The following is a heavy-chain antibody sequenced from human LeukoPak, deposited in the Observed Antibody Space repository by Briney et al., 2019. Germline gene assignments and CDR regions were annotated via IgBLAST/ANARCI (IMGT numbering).Heavy chain of an antibody. CDR1: GGSISSSSYY. V-gene: IGHV4-39*01. Sequence: SETLSLTCTVSGGSISSSSYYWGWIRQPPGKGLEWIGSIYYSGSTYYNPSLKSRVTISVDTSKNQFSLKLSSVTAADTAVYYCASNTYDSSGYYSLYFDYWGQGTLVTVSS. CDR2: IYYSGST. J-gene: IGHJ4*02. D-gene: IGHD3-22*01. CDR3: ASNTYDSSGYYSLYFDY.